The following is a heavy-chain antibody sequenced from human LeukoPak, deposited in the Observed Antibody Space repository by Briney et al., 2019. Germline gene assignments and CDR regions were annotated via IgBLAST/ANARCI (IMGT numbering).Heavy chain of an antibody. CDR3: SRSLDY. CDR1: GFIFSTYG. Sequence: PGGSLRLSCVASGFIFSTYGMYWVRQAPGKGMEWVANIKEDRSEQYYADSVKGRFTISRDNAKNSLYLEMNSLRAEDTAVYFCSRSLDYWGQGALVIVSS. V-gene: IGHV3-7*01. CDR2: IKEDRSEQ. J-gene: IGHJ4*02.